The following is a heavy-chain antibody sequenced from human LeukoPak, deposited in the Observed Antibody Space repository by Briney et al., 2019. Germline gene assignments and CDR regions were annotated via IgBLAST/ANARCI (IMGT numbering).Heavy chain of an antibody. V-gene: IGHV3-21*01. J-gene: IGHJ4*02. Sequence: GGSLRLSCAASGFTFSSYSMNWVRQAPGKGLEWVSSISSSSTYIYYADSVKGRFTISRDNAKNTLYLQMNSLRAEDTAVYYCARDDYGDSTFDYWGQGTLVTVSS. CDR3: ARDDYGDSTFDY. CDR2: ISSSSTYI. D-gene: IGHD4-17*01. CDR1: GFTFSSYS.